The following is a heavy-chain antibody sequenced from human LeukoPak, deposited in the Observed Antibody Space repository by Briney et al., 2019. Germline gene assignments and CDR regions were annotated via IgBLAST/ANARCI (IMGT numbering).Heavy chain of an antibody. CDR2: ITSSGSYI. Sequence: GGSLRLSCAASGFTFSNYSMNWVRQTPGKGLEWVSSITSSGSYIYYADSVKGRFTISRDNARNSLYLQMNSLRAEDTAIYYCARAEALKFRDFDYWGQGTLVTVSS. CDR1: GFTFSNYS. J-gene: IGHJ4*02. V-gene: IGHV3-21*01. CDR3: ARAEALKFRDFDY.